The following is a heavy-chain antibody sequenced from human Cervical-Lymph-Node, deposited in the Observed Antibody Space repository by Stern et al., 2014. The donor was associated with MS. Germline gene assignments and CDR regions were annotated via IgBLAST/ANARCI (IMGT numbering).Heavy chain of an antibody. CDR2: INANSGGT. J-gene: IGHJ4*02. Sequence: QLQQSGAEVRRPGASVKVACKASGFTFTSCYMHWVRQAPGQGLEWMGWINANSGGTNSAQKFQGRVTMTRDTSISTVYMDLTGLTSDDTAIYYCARDMSTVTTPYFDYWGQGTLVTVPS. CDR1: GFTFTSCY. V-gene: IGHV1-2*02. D-gene: IGHD4-17*01. CDR3: ARDMSTVTTPYFDY.